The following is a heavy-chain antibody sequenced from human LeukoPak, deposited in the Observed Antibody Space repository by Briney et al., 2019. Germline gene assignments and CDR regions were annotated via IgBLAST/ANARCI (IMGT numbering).Heavy chain of an antibody. J-gene: IGHJ6*03. Sequence: ASVKVSCKASGYTFTGYYMRWVRQAPGQGLEWMGWINPNSGGTNYAQKFQGRVTMTRDTSISTAYMELSRLRSDDTAVYYCARSNYYGSGSYFYYYYYMDVWGKGTTVTVSS. CDR1: GYTFTGYY. V-gene: IGHV1-2*02. D-gene: IGHD3-10*01. CDR3: ARSNYYGSGSYFYYYYYMDV. CDR2: INPNSGGT.